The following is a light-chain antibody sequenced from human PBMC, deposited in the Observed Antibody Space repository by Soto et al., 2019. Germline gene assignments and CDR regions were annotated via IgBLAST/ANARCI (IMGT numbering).Light chain of an antibody. CDR2: GAS. CDR1: QSVSSNY. Sequence: EIVLTQSPGPLSLSPGERATLSCRASQSVSSNYLAWYQQKPGQAPRLLIYGASSRATGIPDRFSGSGSGTDVSLTSSKLEPEDFAVYYCHEDGSSSFPFGPGTKVDIK. J-gene: IGKJ3*01. V-gene: IGKV3-20*01. CDR3: HEDGSSSFP.